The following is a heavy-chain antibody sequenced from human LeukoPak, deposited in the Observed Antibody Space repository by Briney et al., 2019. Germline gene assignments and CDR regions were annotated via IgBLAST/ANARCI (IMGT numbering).Heavy chain of an antibody. Sequence: GGSLRPSCTVSSFTFSTFAMSWVRQAPGKGLEWVAGISGSGDTTYYAESVKGRFTISRDNSRTALYLQMNRLRAEDTAIYYCAKDYSSSFWGQGTLVTVSS. CDR3: AKDYSSSF. J-gene: IGHJ4*02. CDR2: ISGSGDTT. D-gene: IGHD6-6*01. CDR1: SFTFSTFA. V-gene: IGHV3-23*01.